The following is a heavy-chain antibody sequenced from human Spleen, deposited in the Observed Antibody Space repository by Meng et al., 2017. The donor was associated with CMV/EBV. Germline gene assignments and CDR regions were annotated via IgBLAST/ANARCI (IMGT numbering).Heavy chain of an antibody. CDR1: GYTLTELS. Sequence: ASVKVSCKVSGYTLTELSMHWVRLAPGKGLEWLGGFDREDGETIYAQKFQGRVTVTEDTSTETAYMELRSLRSDDTDDTAMYYCARDFYDIEGHYYDCFDPWGQGTLVTVSS. CDR2: FDREDGET. V-gene: IGHV1-24*01. CDR3: ARDFYDIEGHYYDCFDP. J-gene: IGHJ5*02. D-gene: IGHD3-22*01.